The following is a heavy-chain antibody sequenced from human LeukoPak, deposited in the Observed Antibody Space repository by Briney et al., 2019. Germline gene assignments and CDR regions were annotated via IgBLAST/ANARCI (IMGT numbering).Heavy chain of an antibody. D-gene: IGHD3-9*01. CDR1: GGSISSYY. J-gene: IGHJ5*02. CDR3: ARHPFRSYYDILTGAS. V-gene: IGHV4-59*08. CDR2: IYYSGST. Sequence: SETLSLTCTVSGGSISSYYWSWIRQPPGKGLEWIGYIYYSGSTNYNPSLKSRVTVSVDTSKNQFSLKLSSVTAADTAVYYCARHPFRSYYDILTGASWGQGTLVTVSS.